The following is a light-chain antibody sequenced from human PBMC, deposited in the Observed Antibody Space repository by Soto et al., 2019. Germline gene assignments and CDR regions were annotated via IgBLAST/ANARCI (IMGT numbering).Light chain of an antibody. J-gene: IGLJ3*02. CDR1: SSNIGAGHD. CDR2: SND. Sequence: QSVLTQPPSVSGAPGQRVTISCTGSSSNIGAGHDVHWYQRLPGTAPKLLIYSNDQRPPGVPDRFSGSKSGTSASLAISGLQSEDEADYFCAVWDDSLNGWVFGGGIKLTVL. V-gene: IGLV1-40*01. CDR3: AVWDDSLNGWV.